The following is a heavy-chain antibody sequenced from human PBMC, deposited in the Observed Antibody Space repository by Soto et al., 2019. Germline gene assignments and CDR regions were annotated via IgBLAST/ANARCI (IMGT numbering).Heavy chain of an antibody. CDR2: ISYDGRSK. Sequence: QVQLVESGGGVVQPGRSLRLSCAASGFTFSSNGMHWVRQAPGKGLEWVAVISYDGRSKYYADSVKGRFTISRDNYKNTLYLQMNNLRAEDTAVYYCAKGGYDSNWFNPGDTWGQGTLVTVSS. V-gene: IGHV3-30*18. CDR1: GFTFSSNG. J-gene: IGHJ5*02. D-gene: IGHD3-22*01. CDR3: AKGGYDSNWFNPGDT.